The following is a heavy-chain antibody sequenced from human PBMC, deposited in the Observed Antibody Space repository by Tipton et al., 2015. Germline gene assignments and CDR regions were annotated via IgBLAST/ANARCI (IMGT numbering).Heavy chain of an antibody. CDR3: ARDICGGGSCLDY. Sequence: GSLRLSCAASGFTFNSHSMDWVRQAPGKGLEWLSYISASSGSIYYGESVRGRFTISRDNAKNSLYLQMNSLRDEDTAVYYCARDICGGGSCLDYWGQGTLVTVSS. V-gene: IGHV3-48*02. D-gene: IGHD2-21*01. J-gene: IGHJ4*02. CDR1: GFTFNSHS. CDR2: ISASSGSI.